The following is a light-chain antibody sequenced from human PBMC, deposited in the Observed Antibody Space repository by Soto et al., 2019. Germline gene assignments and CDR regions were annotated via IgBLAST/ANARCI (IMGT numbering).Light chain of an antibody. Sequence: DIQMTQSPSTLSASVGDRVTITCRASQSISSWLAWYQQKPGKAPKLLIFDASSLESGVPSRFSGSGSGTECTLSISSLQPDDFATYYCQQYHTYPWTFGQGTKVEIK. J-gene: IGKJ1*01. V-gene: IGKV1-5*01. CDR2: DAS. CDR3: QQYHTYPWT. CDR1: QSISSW.